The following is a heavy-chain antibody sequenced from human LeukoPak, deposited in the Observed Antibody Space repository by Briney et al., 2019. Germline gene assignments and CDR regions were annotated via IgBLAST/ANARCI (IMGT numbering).Heavy chain of an antibody. V-gene: IGHV4-34*01. Sequence: PSETLSLTCAVYGGSFSGYYWSWIRQPPGKGLEWIGEINHSGSTNYNPSLKSRVTISVDTSKNQFSLKLSSVTAADTAVYYCAGGYCSRTSCYYSWFDPWGQGTLVTVSS. D-gene: IGHD2-2*01. CDR3: AGGYCSRTSCYYSWFDP. J-gene: IGHJ5*02. CDR1: GGSFSGYY. CDR2: INHSGST.